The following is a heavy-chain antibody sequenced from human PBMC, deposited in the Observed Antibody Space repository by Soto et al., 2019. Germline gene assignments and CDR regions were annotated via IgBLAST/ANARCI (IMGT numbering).Heavy chain of an antibody. CDR2: IYPGDSDT. D-gene: IGHD2-2*02. J-gene: IGHJ4*02. CDR1: GYSFTSYW. Sequence: GESLKISCNGSGYSFTSYWIGWVRQMPWKGLEWMGIIYPGDSDTRYSPSFQGQVTISADKSISTAYLQWSSLKASDTAMYYCARSRYCSSTSCYTGPFDYWGQGTLVTVSS. CDR3: ARSRYCSSTSCYTGPFDY. V-gene: IGHV5-51*01.